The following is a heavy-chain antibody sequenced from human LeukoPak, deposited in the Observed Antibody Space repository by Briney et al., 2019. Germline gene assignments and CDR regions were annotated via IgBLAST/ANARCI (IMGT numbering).Heavy chain of an antibody. D-gene: IGHD3-16*02. V-gene: IGHV4-34*01. J-gene: IGHJ3*02. CDR3: ARRKWMITFGGVIAKAAFDI. CDR2: INHSGST. CDR1: GGSFSGYY. Sequence: PSETLSLTCAVYGGSFSGYYWSWIRQPPGKGLEWIGEINHSGSTNYNPSLKSRVTISVDTSKNQFSLKLSSVTAADTAVYYCARRKWMITFGGVIAKAAFDIWGQGTMVTVSS.